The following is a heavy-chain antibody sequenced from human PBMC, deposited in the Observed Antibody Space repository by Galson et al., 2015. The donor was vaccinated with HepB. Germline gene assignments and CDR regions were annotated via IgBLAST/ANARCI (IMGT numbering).Heavy chain of an antibody. CDR2: ISGSDNMI. Sequence: SLRLSCAASGFTFSSFEMNWVRQAPGKGLEWVSYISGSDNMIFYVDSVKGRFTISRDNAKNSLYLQMNSLRAEDTAVYYCARAARFESSGYYYFEQWGQGTLVTVSS. J-gene: IGHJ4*02. CDR1: GFTFSSFE. CDR3: ARAARFESSGYYYFEQ. V-gene: IGHV3-48*03. D-gene: IGHD3-22*01.